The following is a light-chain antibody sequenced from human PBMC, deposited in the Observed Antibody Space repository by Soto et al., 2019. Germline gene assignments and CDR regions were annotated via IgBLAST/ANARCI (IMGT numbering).Light chain of an antibody. Sequence: QSVLTQPPSVSGAPGQRVTIACTGNNSNIGAGYDGHWYRPFPGASPTLLLSGYYQRPSGVPDRISGSKSGTSIYLAITDLQAEDEADDYCQSYDSGLIGLVFGTGTQLAVL. V-gene: IGLV1-40*01. CDR1: NSNIGAGYD. CDR3: QSYDSGLIGLV. CDR2: GYY. J-gene: IGLJ2*01.